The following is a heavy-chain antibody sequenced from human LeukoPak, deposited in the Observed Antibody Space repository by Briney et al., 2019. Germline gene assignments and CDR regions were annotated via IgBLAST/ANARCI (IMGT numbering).Heavy chain of an antibody. CDR3: ARGLRYSNAFDI. J-gene: IGHJ3*02. Sequence: GGSLRLSCAASGFTFSSYEMNWVRQAPGKGLEWVSYISTSGSTKYYADSVKGRFTISRDNAKNSLYLQMNSLRAEDTAVYYCARGLRYSNAFDIWGQGTMVTVSS. D-gene: IGHD3-9*01. CDR2: ISTSGSTK. V-gene: IGHV3-48*03. CDR1: GFTFSSYE.